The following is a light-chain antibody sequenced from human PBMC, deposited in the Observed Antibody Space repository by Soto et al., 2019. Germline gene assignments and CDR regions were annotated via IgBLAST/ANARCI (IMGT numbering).Light chain of an antibody. J-gene: IGLJ1*01. CDR3: AAWDDSLNGPFV. Sequence: QSVLTQPPSASGTPGQRVTISCSGSSANIGRNTVNWYQQVPGTAPKLLIYSNDQRPSGVPDRFSGSKSGTSASLAISGLQSEDEADYYCAAWDDSLNGPFVFXIGTKLTVL. V-gene: IGLV1-44*01. CDR1: SANIGRNT. CDR2: SND.